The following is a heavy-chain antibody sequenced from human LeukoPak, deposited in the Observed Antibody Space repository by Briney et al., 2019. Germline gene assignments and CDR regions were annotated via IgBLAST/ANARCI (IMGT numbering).Heavy chain of an antibody. J-gene: IGHJ4*02. V-gene: IGHV4-59*01. Sequence: KTSETLSLTCAISGGSIPSYYWSWIRQTPGKGLEGIGYLLYSGSTNYNPSLKSRVTMSIDMSKNQFSLKLRSVTAADTAMYYCAREASSTYLSVGYWGQGILVTVSS. CDR2: LLYSGST. CDR3: AREASSTYLSVGY. CDR1: GGSIPSYY. D-gene: IGHD4-11*01.